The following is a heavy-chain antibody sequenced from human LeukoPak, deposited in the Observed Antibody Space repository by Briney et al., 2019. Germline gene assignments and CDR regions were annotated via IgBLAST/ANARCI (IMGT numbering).Heavy chain of an antibody. CDR1: GFTFSGFA. CDR3: ARGLRETAMPFSAHYYYYYYMDV. V-gene: IGHV3-23*01. D-gene: IGHD2-2*01. CDR2: ISGPSSHT. Sequence: GGSLRLSCVASGFTFSGFAMIWVRQAPGKGLQWVSAISGPSSHTYYAASVKGRFTISRDNSKNTLYLHMNSLRAEDTAVYYCARGLRETAMPFSAHYYYYYYMDVWGKGTTVTISS. J-gene: IGHJ6*03.